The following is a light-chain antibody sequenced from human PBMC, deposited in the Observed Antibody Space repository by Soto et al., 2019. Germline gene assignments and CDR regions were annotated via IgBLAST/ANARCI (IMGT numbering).Light chain of an antibody. CDR1: LTISSTY. J-gene: IGKJ5*01. CDR2: AAS. V-gene: IGKV3-20*01. CDR3: QQYSNWPPAIT. Sequence: EIVLTQSAGTLSLSPGDRSTLSCSSSLTISSTYLAWYQQKPGQAPRLLIYAASTRATGIPDRFSGSGSGTEFTLIISSLQSEDVALYYCQQYSNWPPAITFGQGTRLEI.